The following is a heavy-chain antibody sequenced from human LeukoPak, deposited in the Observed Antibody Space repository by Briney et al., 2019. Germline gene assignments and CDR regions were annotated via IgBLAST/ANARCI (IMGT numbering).Heavy chain of an antibody. CDR3: ARRSGDGYNDDFDY. V-gene: IGHV4-34*01. D-gene: IGHD5-24*01. Sequence: TSVTLSLTCAVYGGSFSGYYWSWIRQPPGKGLEWIGEINHSGSTNYNPSPKSRVTISVDTSKNQFSLKLSSVTAADTAVYYCARRSGDGYNDDFDYWGQGTLVTVSS. CDR1: GGSFSGYY. J-gene: IGHJ4*02. CDR2: INHSGST.